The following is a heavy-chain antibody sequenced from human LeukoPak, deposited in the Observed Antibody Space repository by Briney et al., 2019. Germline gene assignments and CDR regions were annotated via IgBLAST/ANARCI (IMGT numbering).Heavy chain of an antibody. Sequence: GGSLRLSCAASGFTFSSYDMYWVRQATGKGLEWVSAIGTAGDTYYPGSVKGRFTISRENAKNSLYLQMNSLRAEDTAVYYCARDRGNQRGYYYYYMDVWGKGTTVTVSS. CDR2: IGTAGDT. D-gene: IGHD1-14*01. J-gene: IGHJ6*03. CDR3: ARDRGNQRGYYYYYMDV. CDR1: GFTFSSYD. V-gene: IGHV3-13*01.